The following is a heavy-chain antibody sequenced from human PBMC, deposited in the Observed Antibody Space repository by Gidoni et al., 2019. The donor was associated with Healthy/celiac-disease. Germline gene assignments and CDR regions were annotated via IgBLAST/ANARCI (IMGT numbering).Heavy chain of an antibody. Sequence: QVQLQQSGAGLLKPSETLSLTCAVYGGSFSGSYWSWIRQPPGKGLEWIGEINHSGSTNYNPSLKSRVTISVDTSKNQFSLKLSSVTAADTAVYYCAREDEAATRPNWFDPWGQGTLVTVSS. CDR3: AREDEAATRPNWFDP. D-gene: IGHD2-15*01. CDR1: GGSFSGSY. J-gene: IGHJ5*02. V-gene: IGHV4-34*01. CDR2: INHSGST.